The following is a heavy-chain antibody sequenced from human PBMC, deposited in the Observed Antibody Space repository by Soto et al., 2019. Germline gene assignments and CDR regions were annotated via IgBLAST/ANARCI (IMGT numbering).Heavy chain of an antibody. CDR1: GFTFTNYW. D-gene: IGHD2-15*01. J-gene: IGHJ6*02. CDR3: ARGDIVVVVAAGGMDV. Sequence: EVEVVESGGGLVQPGGSLRLSCVASGFTFTNYWMTWVRQAPGKGLEWVANINQDGSERTHVDSVKGRFTVSRDNAKNSLYLEMNRVRAEDTAVYYCARGDIVVVVAAGGMDVWGQGTTVTVSS. V-gene: IGHV3-7*01. CDR2: INQDGSER.